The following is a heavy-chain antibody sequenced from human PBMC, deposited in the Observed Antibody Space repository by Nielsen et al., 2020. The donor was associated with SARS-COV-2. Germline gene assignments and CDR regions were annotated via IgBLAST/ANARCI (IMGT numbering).Heavy chain of an antibody. V-gene: IGHV3-30*03. CDR2: ISYDGSNK. CDR3: ARDVAVAGTDDDAFDI. J-gene: IGHJ3*02. CDR1: GFMFSSYS. D-gene: IGHD6-19*01. Sequence: GGSLRLSCAASGFMFSSYSMIWVRQAPGKGLEWVAVISYDGSNKYYADSVKGRFTISRDNSKNTLYLQMNSLRAEDTAVYYCARDVAVAGTDDDAFDIWGQGTMVTVSS.